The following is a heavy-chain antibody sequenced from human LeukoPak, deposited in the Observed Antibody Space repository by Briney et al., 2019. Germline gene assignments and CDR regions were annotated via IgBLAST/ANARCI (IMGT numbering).Heavy chain of an antibody. Sequence: SETLSLTCAVSGGSISSSNWWSWVRQPPGKGLEWIGEIYHSGSTNYNPSLKSRVTISVDKSKNQFSLKLSSVTAAVSAVYYGATSPEQQLVLGYWGERTLVTVSS. CDR2: IYHSGST. CDR1: GGSISSSNW. V-gene: IGHV4-4*02. CDR3: ATSPEQQLVLGY. D-gene: IGHD6-13*01. J-gene: IGHJ4*02.